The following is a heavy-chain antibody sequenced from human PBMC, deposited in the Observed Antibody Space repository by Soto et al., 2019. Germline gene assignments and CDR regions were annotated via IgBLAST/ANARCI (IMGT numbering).Heavy chain of an antibody. J-gene: IGHJ4*02. CDR2: INPNSGGT. V-gene: IGHV1-2*02. D-gene: IGHD6-6*01. CDR1: GYTFTGYY. Sequence: ASVKVSGKASGYTFTGYYMHWLRQAPGQGLEWMGLINPNSGGTNYAQKFQAKDTMTRDTSISAAYMQLSRLRSNDTAVYYCAEQDSSSDYWGQGTLVTVS. CDR3: AEQDSSSDY.